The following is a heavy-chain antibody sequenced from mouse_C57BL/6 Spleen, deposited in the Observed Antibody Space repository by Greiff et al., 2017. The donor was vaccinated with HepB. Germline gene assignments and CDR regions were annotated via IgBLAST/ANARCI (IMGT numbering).Heavy chain of an antibody. D-gene: IGHD3-2*02. CDR3: ARRGDSSGASFAY. Sequence: QVQLKQSGPELVKPGASVKISCKASGYTFTDYYINWVKQRPGQGLEWIGWIFPGSGSTYYNEKFKGKATLTVDKSSSTAYMLLSSLTSEDSAVYFCARRGDSSGASFAYWGQGTLVTVSA. CDR2: IFPGSGST. CDR1: GYTFTDYY. J-gene: IGHJ3*01. V-gene: IGHV1-75*01.